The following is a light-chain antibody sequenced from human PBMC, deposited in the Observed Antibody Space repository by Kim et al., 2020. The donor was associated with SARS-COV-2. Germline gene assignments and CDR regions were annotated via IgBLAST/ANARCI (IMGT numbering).Light chain of an antibody. CDR2: DNN. CDR3: GTWDSSLSAGKV. Sequence: QKVTISCSGSSSNIVNNYVSWYQQLPRTAPKLLIYDNNKRPSGIPARFSGSKSGTSATLGITGLQTGDEADYYCGTWDSSLSAGKVFGGGTQLTVL. CDR1: SSNIVNNY. J-gene: IGLJ2*01. V-gene: IGLV1-51*01.